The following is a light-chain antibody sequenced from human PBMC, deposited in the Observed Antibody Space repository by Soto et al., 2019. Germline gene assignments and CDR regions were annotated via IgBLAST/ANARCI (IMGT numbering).Light chain of an antibody. CDR2: AAS. J-gene: IGKJ3*01. CDR3: QQYYSYPC. Sequence: AIRMTQSPSSLSASTGDRVTITCRASQGISSYLAWYQQKPGKAPKLLIYAASTLQSGVPSRFSGSGSGTDFTLTLSCLQSEDFATYYCQQYYSYPCFGPGTKVDIK. V-gene: IGKV1-8*01. CDR1: QGISSY.